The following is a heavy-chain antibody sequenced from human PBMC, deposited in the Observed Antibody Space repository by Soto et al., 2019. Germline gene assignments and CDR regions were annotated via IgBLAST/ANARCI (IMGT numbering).Heavy chain of an antibody. CDR1: GYTFTSYY. CDR3: ASGGLGSSWPDYYYYYGMDV. Sequence: ASVKVSCKASGYTFTSYYMHWVRQAPGQGLEWMGIINPSGGSTSYAQKFQGRVTVTRDTSTSTVYMELSSLRSEDTAVYYCASGGLGSSWPDYYYYYGMDVWGQGTTVTVSS. J-gene: IGHJ6*02. V-gene: IGHV1-46*01. D-gene: IGHD6-6*01. CDR2: INPSGGST.